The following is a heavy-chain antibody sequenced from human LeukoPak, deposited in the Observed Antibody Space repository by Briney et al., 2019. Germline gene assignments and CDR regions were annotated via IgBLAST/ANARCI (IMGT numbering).Heavy chain of an antibody. CDR1: GGSISSSNW. V-gene: IGHV4-4*02. J-gene: IGHJ2*01. Sequence: SGTLPLTCAVSGGSISSSNWWSWVRQPPGKGLEWIGEIYHNGSTNYNPSLKSRVTISVDKSKNQFSLKLSSVTAADTAVYYCATTRGDSSGWNYWYFDLWGRGTLVTVSS. D-gene: IGHD6-19*01. CDR2: IYHNGST. CDR3: ATTRGDSSGWNYWYFDL.